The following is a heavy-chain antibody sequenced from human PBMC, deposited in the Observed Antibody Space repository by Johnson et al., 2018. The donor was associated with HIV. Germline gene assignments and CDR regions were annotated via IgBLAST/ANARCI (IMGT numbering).Heavy chain of an antibody. CDR1: GFSFSSYA. CDR3: AKETRDSSGAFDI. Sequence: QVQLVESGGGVVQPGRSLRLSCTASGFSFSSYAMHWVRQAPGKGLEWVAFIRFDGSNVHYGDSVKGRFTISRDNSKNTLFLEMNSLRVDDTAVYYCAKETRDSSGAFDIWGQGTLVTVS. V-gene: IGHV3-30*04. J-gene: IGHJ3*02. CDR2: IRFDGSNV. D-gene: IGHD3-22*01.